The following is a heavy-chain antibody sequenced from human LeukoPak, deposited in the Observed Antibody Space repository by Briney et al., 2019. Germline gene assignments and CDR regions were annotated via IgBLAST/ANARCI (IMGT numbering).Heavy chain of an antibody. CDR3: ARSFGSSSYFDY. D-gene: IGHD6-13*01. V-gene: IGHV3-11*01. Sequence: GGSLRLSCAASGFTFSDSWMSWIRQAPGKGLEWVSYISSSGSTIYYADSVKGRFTISRDNAKNSLYLQMNSLRAEDTAVYYCARSFGSSSYFDYWGQGTLVTVSS. CDR2: ISSSGSTI. CDR1: GFTFSDSW. J-gene: IGHJ4*02.